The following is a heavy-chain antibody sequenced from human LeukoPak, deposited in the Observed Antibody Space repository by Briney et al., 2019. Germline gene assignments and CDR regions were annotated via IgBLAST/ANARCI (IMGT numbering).Heavy chain of an antibody. CDR1: GYTFTGYY. V-gene: IGHV1-18*04. J-gene: IGHJ4*02. CDR2: ISAYNGNT. Sequence: ASVKVSCKASGYTFTGYYMHWVRQAPGQGLEWMGWISAYNGNTNYAQKLQGRVTMTTDTSTSTAYMELRSLRSDDTAVYYCASGPYYFDYWGQGTLVTVSS. CDR3: ASGPYYFDY.